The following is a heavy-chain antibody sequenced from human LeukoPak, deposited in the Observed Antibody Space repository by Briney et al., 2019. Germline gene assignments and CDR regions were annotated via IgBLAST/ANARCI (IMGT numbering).Heavy chain of an antibody. Sequence: GGSLRLSCAASGFTFSNAWMSWVRQAPGKGLEWAGRIKSKADGGTTDYAAPVKGRFTILRDDSKNTLYLQMNSLKTEDTAVYYCTTAGVGYDSSGYYVDYWGQGTLVTVSS. D-gene: IGHD3-22*01. V-gene: IGHV3-15*01. CDR3: TTAGVGYDSSGYYVDY. CDR1: GFTFSNAW. CDR2: IKSKADGGTT. J-gene: IGHJ4*02.